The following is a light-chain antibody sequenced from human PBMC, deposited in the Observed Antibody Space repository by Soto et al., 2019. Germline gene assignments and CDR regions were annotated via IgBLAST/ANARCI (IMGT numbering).Light chain of an antibody. J-gene: IGKJ1*01. V-gene: IGKV3-15*01. Sequence: EILMTQSPVTLSVSPGERATLSCRASQSVSSNLAWYQQKPGQAPSLLIYGAFTRTTGIPARFSGTGSGTEFTLSISSLQSEDFAVYYCHQYNDWPLTFGQGTKVEI. CDR2: GAF. CDR3: HQYNDWPLT. CDR1: QSVSSN.